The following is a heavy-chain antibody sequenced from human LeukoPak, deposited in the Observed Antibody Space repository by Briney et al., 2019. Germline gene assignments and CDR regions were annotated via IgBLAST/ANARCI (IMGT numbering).Heavy chain of an antibody. D-gene: IGHD3-10*01. CDR2: IYSGGST. Sequence: GFLRLSCAATGFTVISNYMSWGRQAPGERLGWVWVIYSGGSTYYADTVKARFTISRDSPKNPLYLHTIDLSAEDAPVYYCASGSGSYGTPYYYMDVWGKGTPVTVSS. CDR1: GFTVISNY. J-gene: IGHJ6*03. V-gene: IGHV3-53*01. CDR3: ASGSGSYGTPYYYMDV.